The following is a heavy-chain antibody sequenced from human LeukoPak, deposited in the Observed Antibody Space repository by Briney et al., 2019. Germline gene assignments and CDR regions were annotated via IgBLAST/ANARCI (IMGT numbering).Heavy chain of an antibody. V-gene: IGHV4-59*11. CDR1: GGSISGHY. CDR2: IYNSDSGST. Sequence: PSETLSLTCIVSGGSISGHYWSWIRQPPGMGLEWIGYIYNSDSGSTNYNPSLKSRVTISVDTSKSQFSLKLSSVTAAGTAVYYCARGGHYGLDYWGQGTLVTVSS. J-gene: IGHJ4*02. CDR3: ARGGHYGLDY. D-gene: IGHD3-10*01.